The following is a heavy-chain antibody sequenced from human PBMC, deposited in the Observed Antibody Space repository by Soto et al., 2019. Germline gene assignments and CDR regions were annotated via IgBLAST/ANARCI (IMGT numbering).Heavy chain of an antibody. CDR2: INHSGST. CDR1: GGSFSGYY. J-gene: IGHJ4*02. Sequence: SETLSLTCAVYGGSFSGYYWSWIRQPPGKGLEWIGEINHSGSTNYNPSLKSRVTISLDTSKNQFSLKLSSVTAADTAVYYCARRRDSSSWDNYFDYWGQGTLVTVSS. V-gene: IGHV4-34*01. D-gene: IGHD6-13*01. CDR3: ARRRDSSSWDNYFDY.